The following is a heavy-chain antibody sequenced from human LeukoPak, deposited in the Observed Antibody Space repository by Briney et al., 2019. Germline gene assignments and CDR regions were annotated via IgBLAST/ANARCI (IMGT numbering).Heavy chain of an antibody. Sequence: GGSLRLSCAASGFTVSSNYMSWVRQAPGKGLEWVGIMSNSGENTFYGEAVKGRFTISRDNSQNTLYLQMNSLRPEDTAVYYCAKGGASVTRYVDYWGQGTLVTVSS. CDR3: AKGGASVTRYVDY. V-gene: IGHV3-53*05. CDR1: GFTVSSNY. J-gene: IGHJ4*02. CDR2: MSNSGENT. D-gene: IGHD4-17*01.